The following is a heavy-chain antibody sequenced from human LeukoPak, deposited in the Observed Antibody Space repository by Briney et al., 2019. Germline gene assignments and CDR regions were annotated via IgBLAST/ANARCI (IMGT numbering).Heavy chain of an antibody. J-gene: IGHJ4*02. D-gene: IGHD4-17*01. CDR3: AKTTAFDY. Sequence: GGSLRLSCAASGFTFSSHGMNWVRQAPGKGLEWVSGITNSGGITYYADSVKGRFTISRDNSKNTLYLQMNSLRAEDAAIYYCAKTTAFDYWGQGTLVTVSP. V-gene: IGHV3-23*01. CDR2: ITNSGGIT. CDR1: GFTFSSHG.